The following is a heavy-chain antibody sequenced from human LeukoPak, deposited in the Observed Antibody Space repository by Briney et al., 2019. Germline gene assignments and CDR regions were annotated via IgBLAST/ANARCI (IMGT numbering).Heavy chain of an antibody. CDR1: GGSISSSSYY. D-gene: IGHD6-19*01. CDR2: IYYSGST. V-gene: IGHV4-39*01. CDR3: ARYRRTHGWQRTAIDY. Sequence: PSETLSLTCTVSGGSISSSSYYWGWIRQPPGKGPEWIGSIYYSGSTYYNPSLKSRVTISVDTSKNQFSLKLSSVTAADTAVYYCARYRRTHGWQRTAIDYWGQGTLVTVSS. J-gene: IGHJ4*02.